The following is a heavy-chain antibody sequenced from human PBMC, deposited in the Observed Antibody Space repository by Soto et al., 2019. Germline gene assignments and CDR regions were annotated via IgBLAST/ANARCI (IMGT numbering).Heavy chain of an antibody. J-gene: IGHJ6*03. Sequence: PSETLSLTCPVSGGYIGSYYWSWIRQPPGKGLEWIGYIYYSGSTNYNPSLKSRVTISVDTSKNQFSLKLSSVTAADTAVYYCARRVRFLEWLVMDVWGKGTTVTVSS. CDR3: ARRVRFLEWLVMDV. D-gene: IGHD3-3*01. V-gene: IGHV4-59*08. CDR2: IYYSGST. CDR1: GGYIGSYY.